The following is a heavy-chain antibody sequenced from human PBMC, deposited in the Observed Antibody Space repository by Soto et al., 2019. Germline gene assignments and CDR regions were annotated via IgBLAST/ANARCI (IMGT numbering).Heavy chain of an antibody. D-gene: IGHD3-10*01. J-gene: IGHJ4*02. CDR1: GFSLSNARMG. V-gene: IGHV2-26*01. CDR3: ARINSPRWFGEVQ. Sequence: QVTLKESGPVLVKPTETLTLTCTVSGFSLSNARMGVSWIRQPPGKALEWLAHIFSNDEKSYSTSLKSRLTIAKDTPKSQVGLTMANMDPVDTATYYCARINSPRWFGEVQWGQGTLVTVSS. CDR2: IFSNDEK.